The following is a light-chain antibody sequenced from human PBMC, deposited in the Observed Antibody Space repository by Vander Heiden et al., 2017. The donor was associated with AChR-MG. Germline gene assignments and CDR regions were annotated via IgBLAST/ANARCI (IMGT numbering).Light chain of an antibody. V-gene: IGLV1-44*01. J-gene: IGLJ2*01. CDR2: SNN. CDR1: SSNIGRNT. Sequence: QSVLTQPPSASGTPGQRVTISCSGSSSNIGRNTVNWYQQLPGTAPKPLIYSNNQRPSGVSDRFSGSKSGTSASLAISGLQSEDEADYYCAAWDDNLKGLFGGGTKLTVL. CDR3: AAWDDNLKGL.